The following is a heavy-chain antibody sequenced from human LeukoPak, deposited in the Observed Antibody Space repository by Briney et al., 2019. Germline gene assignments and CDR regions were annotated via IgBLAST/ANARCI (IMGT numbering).Heavy chain of an antibody. Sequence: KPSETLSLTCTVSGGSISSSSYYWGWIRQPPGKGLEWIGSIYYSGSTYYNPSLKSRVTISVDTSKNQFSLKLSSVTAADTAVYYCAPVRRGVFDYWGQGTLVTVSS. CDR1: GGSISSSSYY. D-gene: IGHD2-8*02. CDR2: IYYSGST. CDR3: APVRRGVFDY. J-gene: IGHJ4*02. V-gene: IGHV4-39*01.